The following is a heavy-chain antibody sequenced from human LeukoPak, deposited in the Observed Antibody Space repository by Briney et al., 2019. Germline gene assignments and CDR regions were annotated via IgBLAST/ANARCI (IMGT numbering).Heavy chain of an antibody. Sequence: ASVKVSCKASGYTFTGYYMHWVRQAPGQGLEWMGWINTNSGGTNYAQKFQGRVTMTRDTSISTAHMELSRLRSDDTAVYYCARGVGDYGGFDYYYYYYMDVWGKGTTVTVSS. CDR2: INTNSGGT. CDR1: GYTFTGYY. CDR3: ARGVGDYGGFDYYYYYYMDV. D-gene: IGHD4-17*01. V-gene: IGHV1-2*02. J-gene: IGHJ6*03.